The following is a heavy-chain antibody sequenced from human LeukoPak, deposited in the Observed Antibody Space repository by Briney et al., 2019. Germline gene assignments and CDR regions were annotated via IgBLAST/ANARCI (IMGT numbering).Heavy chain of an antibody. D-gene: IGHD3-22*01. CDR2: ISGRSDTI. CDR3: AKAGRWGSWDYYDSSGFGHFDY. Sequence: GGSLRLSCAASGFIFGNYAMNWVRQAPGKGLGWVSAISGRSDTIFYADSVKGRFTISRDNSKNTLYLQMNSLRAEDTAVYYCAKAGRWGSWDYYDSSGFGHFDYWGQGTLVTVSS. V-gene: IGHV3-23*01. J-gene: IGHJ4*02. CDR1: GFIFGNYA.